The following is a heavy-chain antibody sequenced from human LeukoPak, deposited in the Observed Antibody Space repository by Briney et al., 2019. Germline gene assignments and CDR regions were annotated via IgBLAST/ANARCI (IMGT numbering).Heavy chain of an antibody. CDR3: ASSSYYGSGPDYFDY. CDR1: GGSISSYY. D-gene: IGHD3-10*01. J-gene: IGHJ4*02. CDR2: IYTSGST. Sequence: PSETLSLTCTVSGGSISSYYWSWIRQPAGKGLEWIGRIYTSGSTNYNPSLKSRVTMSVDTSKNQFSLKLSSVTAADTAVYYCASSSYYGSGPDYFDYWGQGTLVTVSS. V-gene: IGHV4-4*07.